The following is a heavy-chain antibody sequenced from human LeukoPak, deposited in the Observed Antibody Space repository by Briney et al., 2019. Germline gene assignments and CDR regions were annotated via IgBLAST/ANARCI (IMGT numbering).Heavy chain of an antibody. D-gene: IGHD2-15*01. V-gene: IGHV3-21*01. CDR2: ISSSSSYI. CDR1: GFTFSSYS. Sequence: GGSLRLSCAASGFTFSSYSMNWVRQAPGKGLEWVSSISSSSSYIYYADSVKGRFTISRGNAKNSLYLQMNSLRAEDTAVYYCARDNQDIVVVVAATGSAGYGMDVWGKGTTVTVSS. CDR3: ARDNQDIVVVVAATGSAGYGMDV. J-gene: IGHJ6*04.